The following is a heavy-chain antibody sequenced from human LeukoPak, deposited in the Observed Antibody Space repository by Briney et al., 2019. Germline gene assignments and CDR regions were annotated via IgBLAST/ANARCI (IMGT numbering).Heavy chain of an antibody. Sequence: GGSLRLSCAASGFTFSSYWMSWVRQAPGKGLEWVANIKQDGSEKYYVDSVKGRFTISRDNAKNSLYLQMNSLRAEDTAVYYCARDAAYSSSWYEIFDWFDPWAREPWSPSPQ. CDR3: ARDAAYSSSWYEIFDWFDP. CDR2: IKQDGSEK. D-gene: IGHD6-13*01. CDR1: GFTFSSYW. V-gene: IGHV3-7*01. J-gene: IGHJ5*02.